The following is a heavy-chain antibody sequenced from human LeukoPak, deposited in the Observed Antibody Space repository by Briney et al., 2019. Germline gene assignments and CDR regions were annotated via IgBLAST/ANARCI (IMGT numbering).Heavy chain of an antibody. CDR1: GFTFTSYS. Sequence: PGGSLRLSCAASGFTFTSYSINWVRQAPGKGLEWVSYIGTSSTTIYYADSVKGRFTISRDNAKNSLSLQMNSLRDEDTAVYYCARDRAFAFDIWGQGTMVTVSS. V-gene: IGHV3-48*02. CDR3: ARDRAFAFDI. J-gene: IGHJ3*02. CDR2: IGTSSTTI.